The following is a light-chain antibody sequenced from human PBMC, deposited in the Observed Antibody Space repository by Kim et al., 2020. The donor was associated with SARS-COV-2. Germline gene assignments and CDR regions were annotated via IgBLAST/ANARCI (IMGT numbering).Light chain of an antibody. J-gene: IGLJ3*02. CDR2: DTG. V-gene: IGLV7-46*01. CDR1: AGAVTPTQY. CDR3: LLSFSGIRV. Sequence: PGTTVTLPCASSAGAVTPTQYPYWFQKKPGEVPRTLIFDTGSRHSWTPARFSGSLSGDKAVLTLAGAQPEDEGDYYCLLSFSGIRVFGGGTQLTVL.